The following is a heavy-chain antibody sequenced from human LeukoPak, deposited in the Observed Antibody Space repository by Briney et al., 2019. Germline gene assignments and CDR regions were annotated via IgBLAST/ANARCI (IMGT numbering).Heavy chain of an antibody. CDR1: GYTLTSYG. D-gene: IGHD3-9*01. Sequence: ASVKVSCKASGYTLTSYGISWVRQAPGQGLEWMGWISAYNGNTNYAQKLQGRVTMTTDTSTSTAYMELSSLRSEDTAVYYCATKKHYDILTGYSGWFDYWGQGTLVTVSS. CDR2: ISAYNGNT. J-gene: IGHJ4*02. CDR3: ATKKHYDILTGYSGWFDY. V-gene: IGHV1-18*01.